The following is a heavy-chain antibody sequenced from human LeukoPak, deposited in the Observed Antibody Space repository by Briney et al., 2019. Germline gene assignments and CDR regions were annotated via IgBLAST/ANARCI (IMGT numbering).Heavy chain of an antibody. CDR1: GYSISSGYY. J-gene: IGHJ4*02. Sequence: SGTLSLTCTVSGYSISSGYYWGWIRQPPGKGLEWIGSIYHSGSTYYNPSLKSRVTISVDTSKNQFSLKLSSVTAADTAVYYCARDFRVGASNFDYWGQGTLVTVSS. CDR2: IYHSGST. V-gene: IGHV4-38-2*02. CDR3: ARDFRVGASNFDY. D-gene: IGHD1-26*01.